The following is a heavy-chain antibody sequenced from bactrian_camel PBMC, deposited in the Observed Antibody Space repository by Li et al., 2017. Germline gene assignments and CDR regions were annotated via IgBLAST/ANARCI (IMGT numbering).Heavy chain of an antibody. Sequence: HVQLVESGGGSVQTGGSLTLSCKPSFFLLDDVGMAWYRQTPGNECELVASITGDGGTYYTDAVKGRFTISRDNAKNTVYLLMNSLKPEDTAVYYCVKPNPDARGGFDHWGQGTQVTVS. V-gene: IGHV3S53*01. CDR1: FFLLDDVG. CDR3: VKPNPDARGGFDH. J-gene: IGHJ4*01. CDR2: ITGDGGT. D-gene: IGHD1*01.